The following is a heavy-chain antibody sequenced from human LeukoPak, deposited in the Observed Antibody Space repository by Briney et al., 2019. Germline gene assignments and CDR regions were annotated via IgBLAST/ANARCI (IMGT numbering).Heavy chain of an antibody. D-gene: IGHD1-20*01. J-gene: IGHJ3*01. V-gene: IGHV3-9*01. CDR1: GFKFEDFA. CDR3: ARDLVRNWSRRDDAFDL. Sequence: QTGGSQRLSCAASGFKFEDFAMHWVRQPPGKGLEWVSGITWNSNNMAYADSVKGRFTISRDKAENSLYLQMNNLRPEDTAFYYCARDLVRNWSRRDDAFDLWGQGTMVTVSS. CDR2: ITWNSNNM.